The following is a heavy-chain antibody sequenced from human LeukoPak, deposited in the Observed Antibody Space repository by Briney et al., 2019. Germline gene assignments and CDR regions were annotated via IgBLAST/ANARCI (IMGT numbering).Heavy chain of an antibody. D-gene: IGHD3-16*02. CDR1: GYSISSGYY. V-gene: IGHV4-38-2*02. CDR3: ARVHRMITFGEVFVTITYFDY. J-gene: IGHJ4*02. Sequence: SETLSLTCTVSGYSISSGYYWGWIRQPPGKGLEWIGSIYHSGSTYYNPSLKSRVTISVDTSKNQFSLKLSSVTAADTAVYYCARVHRMITFGEVFVTITYFDYGGQGPLAT. CDR2: IYHSGST.